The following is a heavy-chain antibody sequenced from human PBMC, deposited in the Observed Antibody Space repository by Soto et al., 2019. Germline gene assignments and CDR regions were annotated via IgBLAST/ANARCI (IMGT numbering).Heavy chain of an antibody. V-gene: IGHV1-69*01. J-gene: IGHJ6*02. Sequence: QVQLVQSGAEVKKPGSSVKVSCKASGGTFSSYAISWVRQAPGQGLEWMGGIITISGTANYAQKFQGRVTITADESTSTAYMELSSLRSEDTAVYYCARSQGSSTSLEIYYYSYSGMDVWCQGTTVTVSS. CDR1: GGTFSSYA. CDR2: IITISGTA. D-gene: IGHD2-2*01. CDR3: ARSQGSSTSLEIYYYSYSGMDV.